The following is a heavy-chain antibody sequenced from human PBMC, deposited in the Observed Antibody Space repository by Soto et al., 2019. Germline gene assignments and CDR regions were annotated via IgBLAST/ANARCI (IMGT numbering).Heavy chain of an antibody. CDR1: GGSITSGDYY. CDR2: IYYSGST. D-gene: IGHD5-18*01. V-gene: IGHV4-30-4*01. CDR3: ARALIQLWPHYYYGMDV. Sequence: LSLTCTVSGGSITSGDYYWSWIRQPPGKGLEWIGYIYYSGSTYHNPSLKSRVTISVDTSKNQFSLKLSSVTAADTAMYYCARALIQLWPHYYYGMDVWGQGTTVTVSS. J-gene: IGHJ6*02.